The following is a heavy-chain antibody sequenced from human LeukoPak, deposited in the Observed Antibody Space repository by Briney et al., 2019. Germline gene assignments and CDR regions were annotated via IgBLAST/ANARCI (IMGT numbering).Heavy chain of an antibody. CDR2: INHSGST. CDR3: VRGPHYYYDSSGYYPPR. CDR1: GGSFSGYY. D-gene: IGHD3-22*01. Sequence: SETLSLTCAVYGGSFSGYYWSWIRQPPGKGLEWIGEINHSGSTNYNPSLKSRVTISVDTSKNQFSLKLSSVTAADTAVYYCVRGPHYYYDSSGYYPPRWGQGTLVTVSS. V-gene: IGHV4-34*01. J-gene: IGHJ4*02.